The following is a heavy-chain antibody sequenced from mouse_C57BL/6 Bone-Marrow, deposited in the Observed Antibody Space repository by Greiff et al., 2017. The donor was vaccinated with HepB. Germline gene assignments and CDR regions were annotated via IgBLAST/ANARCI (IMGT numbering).Heavy chain of an antibody. V-gene: IGHV1-81*01. J-gene: IGHJ3*01. D-gene: IGHD1-1*01. CDR3: ARRGYYYGSSYVDAY. CDR1: GYTFTSYG. CDR2: IYPRSGNT. Sequence: VQLQQSGAELARPGASVKLSCKASGYTFTSYGISWVKQRTGQGLEWIGEIYPRSGNTYYNEKFKGKATLTADKSSITAYMELRSLTSEDSAVYFCARRGYYYGSSYVDAYWGQGTLVTVSA.